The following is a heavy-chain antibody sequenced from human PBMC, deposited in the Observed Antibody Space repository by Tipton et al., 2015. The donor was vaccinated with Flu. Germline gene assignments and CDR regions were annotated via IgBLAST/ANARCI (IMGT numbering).Heavy chain of an antibody. Sequence: SLRLSCAASGFTFSSYSMNWVRQAPGKGLEWVSYISSSSSTIYYADSVKGRFTISRDNAKNSLYLQMNSLRAEDTAVYYCARDDRIFGVVIMVDAFDIWGQGTMVTVSS. CDR2: ISSSSSTI. CDR3: ARDDRIFGVVIMVDAFDI. J-gene: IGHJ3*02. D-gene: IGHD3-3*02. CDR1: GFTFSSYS. V-gene: IGHV3-48*01.